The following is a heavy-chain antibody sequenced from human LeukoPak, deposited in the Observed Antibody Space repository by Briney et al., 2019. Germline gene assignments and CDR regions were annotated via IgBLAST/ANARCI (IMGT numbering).Heavy chain of an antibody. V-gene: IGHV3-11*01. CDR2: RSSSGNTI. CDR1: GFTFSDYY. J-gene: IGHJ4*02. Sequence: GGSLRLSCAASGFTFSDYYMNWLRQAPGKGLEWISYRSSSGNTIYYADSVKGRFTISRDNAKNSLYLQMNSLRAEDTAVYYCARVPGGFLDPRYFDYWGQGTLVTVSS. CDR3: ARVPGGFLDPRYFDY. D-gene: IGHD3-3*01.